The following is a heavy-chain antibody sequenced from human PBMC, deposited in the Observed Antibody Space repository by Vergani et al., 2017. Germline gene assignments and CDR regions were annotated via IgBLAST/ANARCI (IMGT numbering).Heavy chain of an antibody. Sequence: QVQLVQSGAEVKKPGSSVKVSCKASGGTFSSYAISWVRQAPGQGLEWMGGIIPIFGTANYAQKFQGRVTITADESTSTAYMELSSLRSEDTAVYYCARSPLESCGGNSGFRPFDYWGQGTLVTVSS. CDR3: ARSPLESCGGNSGFRPFDY. CDR1: GGTFSSYA. D-gene: IGHD4-23*01. V-gene: IGHV1-69*01. CDR2: IIPIFGTA. J-gene: IGHJ4*02.